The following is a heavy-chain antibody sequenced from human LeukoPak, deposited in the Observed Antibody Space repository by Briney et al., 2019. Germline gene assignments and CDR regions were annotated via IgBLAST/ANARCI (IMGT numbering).Heavy chain of an antibody. CDR3: ARDSGGSSSWYSQTYYYYYYMDV. J-gene: IGHJ6*03. CDR2: ISDTGRT. CDR1: GGSITSGGSF. D-gene: IGHD6-13*01. Sequence: SETLSLTCTVSGGSITSGGSFWTWIRQPPGKGLEWIGYISDTGRTFYNESLKSRLTVSLDTSNNHFSLKLTSVTAADTAVYYCARDSGGSSSWYSQTYYYYYYMDVWGKGTTVTVSS. V-gene: IGHV4-30-4*01.